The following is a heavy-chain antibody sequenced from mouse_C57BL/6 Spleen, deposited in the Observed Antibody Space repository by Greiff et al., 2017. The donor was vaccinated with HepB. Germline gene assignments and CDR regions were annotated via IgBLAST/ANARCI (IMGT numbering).Heavy chain of an antibody. Sequence: QVQLKESGAELMKPGASVKLSCKATGYTFTGYWIEWVKQRPGHGLEWIGEILPGRGSTNYNEKFKGKSTFTADTSSNTAYMQLRSLTTEDSAIYYGARNYGRENYWGQGTTLTVYS. J-gene: IGHJ2*01. CDR2: ILPGRGST. D-gene: IGHD1-1*01. CDR3: ARNYGRENY. CDR1: GYTFTGYW. V-gene: IGHV1-9*01.